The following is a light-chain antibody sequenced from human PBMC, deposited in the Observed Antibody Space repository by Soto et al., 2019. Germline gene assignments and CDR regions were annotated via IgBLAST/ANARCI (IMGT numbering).Light chain of an antibody. Sequence: EIVLTQSPGTLSLSPGERATLSCRASQSVSSNYLAWYRRKPGQAPRLLIYGASSRATGIPDGFSGSGSGTDFTLTIPRLEPEDFAAYYCQQYGSSPPTFGPGTRVEIK. J-gene: IGKJ1*01. CDR3: QQYGSSPPT. V-gene: IGKV3-20*01. CDR1: QSVSSNY. CDR2: GAS.